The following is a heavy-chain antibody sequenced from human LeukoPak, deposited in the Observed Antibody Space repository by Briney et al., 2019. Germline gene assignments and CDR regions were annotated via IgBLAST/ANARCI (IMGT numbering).Heavy chain of an antibody. Sequence: GESLKISCKGSGYSFSTYWIGWVRQAPGQGLEWMGWISAYNGNTNYAQKLQGRVTITADKSTSTAYMELSSLRSEDTAVYYCAKDSGWFLIRDAFDIWGQGTMVTVSS. V-gene: IGHV1-18*04. D-gene: IGHD2-15*01. CDR1: GYSFSTYW. J-gene: IGHJ3*02. CDR3: AKDSGWFLIRDAFDI. CDR2: ISAYNGNT.